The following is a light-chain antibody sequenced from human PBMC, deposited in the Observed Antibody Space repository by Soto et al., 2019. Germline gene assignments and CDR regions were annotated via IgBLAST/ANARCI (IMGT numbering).Light chain of an antibody. CDR1: QSVSSN. J-gene: IGKJ4*01. Sequence: IVMTQSPATLSVSPGERATLSCRASQSVSSNLAWYQQQPGQAPRLLIYGASTRATGIPARFSGSGSGTEFTLTISSLQSEDFAVYYCQQYNNWPQITFGGGTKVEIK. CDR3: QQYNNWPQIT. V-gene: IGKV3-15*01. CDR2: GAS.